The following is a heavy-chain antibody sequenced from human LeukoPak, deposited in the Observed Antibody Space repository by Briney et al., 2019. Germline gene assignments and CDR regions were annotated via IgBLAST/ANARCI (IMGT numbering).Heavy chain of an antibody. V-gene: IGHV3-48*02. J-gene: IGHJ4*02. CDR2: ISSGSNTI. D-gene: IGHD1-26*01. CDR1: GFTFSTYR. CDR3: ARGSYYAPYYFDY. Sequence: PGGSLRLSCAASGFTFSTYRMNWVRQAPGKGLEWLSYISSGSNTIFYADSVKGRSTISRDNAKNSLFLQVDSLRDEDTAVYYCARGSYYAPYYFDYWGQGTLVTVSS.